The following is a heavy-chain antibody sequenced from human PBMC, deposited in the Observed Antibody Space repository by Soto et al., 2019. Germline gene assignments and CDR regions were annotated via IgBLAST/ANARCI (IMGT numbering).Heavy chain of an antibody. CDR3: ARRGYSGYGAGDYFGY. D-gene: IGHD5-12*01. CDR2: IYYTGST. V-gene: IGHV4-39*01. Sequence: SKTLSLTGTVSGGSISSSSYYWGWIRQPPGKGLEWIGSIYYTGSTYYNPSLTSRVTISVNTSKNQFSLKLSSVTAADTAVYYCARRGYSGYGAGDYFGYWGQGTLVTVSS. CDR1: GGSISSSSYY. J-gene: IGHJ4*02.